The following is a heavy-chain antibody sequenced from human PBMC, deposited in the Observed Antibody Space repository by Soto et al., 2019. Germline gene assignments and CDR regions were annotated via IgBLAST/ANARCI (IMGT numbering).Heavy chain of an antibody. CDR2: ILPFFGTA. J-gene: IGHJ3*02. D-gene: IGHD2-21*02. V-gene: IGHV1-69*15. CDR3: ARGQEYGGNSDAFDI. Sequence: QVQLVQSGAEVKKPGSSVKVSCKASGGSFRSSAINWLRQAPGQGPEWMGNILPFFGTADYAQKFQGRVTITADESTSTAYMELRSLRSEDTAVYYCARGQEYGGNSDAFDIWGQGTVVTVSS. CDR1: GGSFRSSA.